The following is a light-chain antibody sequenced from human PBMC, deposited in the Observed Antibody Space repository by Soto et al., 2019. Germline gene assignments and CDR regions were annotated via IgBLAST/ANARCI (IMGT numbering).Light chain of an antibody. CDR1: SSDVGGYNY. CDR2: DVS. Sequence: ALRHPRSGSGSPVSLVTISCTGTSSDVGGYNYVSWYQQHPGKAPKLMIYDVSKRPSGVPDRFSGSKSGNTASLTISGLQAEDEADYYCCSYAGSYYVFGTGTRSPS. CDR3: CSYAGSYYV. J-gene: IGLJ1*01. V-gene: IGLV2-11*01.